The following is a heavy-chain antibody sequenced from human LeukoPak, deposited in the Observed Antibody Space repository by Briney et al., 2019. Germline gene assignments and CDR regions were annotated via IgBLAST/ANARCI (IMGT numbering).Heavy chain of an antibody. CDR3: AKSILPIAPYYYYMDV. CDR2: ISSSSSYI. Sequence: GGSLRLSCAASGFTFSSYSMNWVRQAPGKGLEWVSSISSSSSYIYYADSVKGRFTISRDNAKNSLYLQMNSLRAEDTAVYYCAKSILPIAPYYYYMDVWGKGTTVTVSS. J-gene: IGHJ6*03. D-gene: IGHD6-6*01. CDR1: GFTFSSYS. V-gene: IGHV3-21*01.